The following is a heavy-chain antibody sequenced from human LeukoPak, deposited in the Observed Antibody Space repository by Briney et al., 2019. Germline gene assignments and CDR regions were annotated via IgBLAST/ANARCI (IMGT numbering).Heavy chain of an antibody. V-gene: IGHV1-46*01. CDR3: ARDLEYYYDSSGYLDY. J-gene: IGHJ4*02. Sequence: ASVKVSCKASGGTFSSYAISWVRQAPGQGLEWMGIINPSGGSTSYAQKFQGRVTMTRDTSTSTVYMELSSLRSEDTAVYYCARDLEYYYDSSGYLDYWGQGTLVTVSS. D-gene: IGHD3-22*01. CDR1: GGTFSSYA. CDR2: INPSGGST.